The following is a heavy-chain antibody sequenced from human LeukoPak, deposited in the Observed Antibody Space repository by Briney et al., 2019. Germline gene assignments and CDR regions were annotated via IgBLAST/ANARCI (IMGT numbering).Heavy chain of an antibody. CDR3: ARYPGPGRYSFLCY. J-gene: IGHJ4*02. CDR2: IYSGGST. V-gene: IGHV3-66*01. CDR1: GFTVSSNY. Sequence: GGSVRLSCAASGFTVSSNYMSWVRQAPGKGLEWVSVIYSGGSTYYADSVKGRFSISRDNSKNTLYLQMNRLRAEDTAVYYCARYPGPGRYSFLCYWGQATLVTVSS. D-gene: IGHD5-18*01.